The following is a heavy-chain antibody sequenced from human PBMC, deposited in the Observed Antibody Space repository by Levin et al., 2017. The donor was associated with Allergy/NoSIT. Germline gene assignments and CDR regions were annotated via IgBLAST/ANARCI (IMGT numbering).Heavy chain of an antibody. D-gene: IGHD3-10*01. CDR3: AKEDHGSGRNWFDS. J-gene: IGHJ5*01. CDR1: GFTFSSYA. Sequence: GESLKISCAASGFTFSSYAMSWVRQAPGKGLEWVSSISDSGGSTYFADSVKGRFTISRDNSKNTLYLQMNSLRAEDTAVYYCAKEDHGSGRNWFDSWGLGTLVSVSS. CDR2: ISDSGGST. V-gene: IGHV3-23*01.